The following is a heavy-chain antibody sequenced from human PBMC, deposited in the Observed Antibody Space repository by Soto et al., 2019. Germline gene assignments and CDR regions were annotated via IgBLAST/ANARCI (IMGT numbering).Heavy chain of an antibody. CDR2: LNSDGSNT. CDR3: VRGLYGDPVGFDS. Sequence: GGSLRLSCAASGFTFSSYLMHWVGQSPGKGLVWVSRLNSDGSNTNYADSVKGRFTISRDNAKNTLYLQMNSLTAEDTAVYYCVRGLYGDPVGFDSWGQGTLVTVSS. J-gene: IGHJ4*02. V-gene: IGHV3-74*01. D-gene: IGHD4-17*01. CDR1: GFTFSSYL.